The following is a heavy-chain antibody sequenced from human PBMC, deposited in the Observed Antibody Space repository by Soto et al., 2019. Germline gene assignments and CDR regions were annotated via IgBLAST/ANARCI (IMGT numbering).Heavy chain of an antibody. CDR3: ARRVRIAELDYYYDMDL. D-gene: IGHD1-1*01. J-gene: IGHJ6*02. CDR1: GGIFSSYA. V-gene: IGHV1-69*06. CDR2: IIPLFDRA. Sequence: HEQLVQSGAEVKRPGSSVKVSCKASGGIFSSYAVSWVRQAPGQGLEWLGGIIPLFDRANYARKFQGRVTITADKATSTTYVELSSLRSGDTAVYYCARRVRIAELDYYYDMDLWGQGTAVTVSS.